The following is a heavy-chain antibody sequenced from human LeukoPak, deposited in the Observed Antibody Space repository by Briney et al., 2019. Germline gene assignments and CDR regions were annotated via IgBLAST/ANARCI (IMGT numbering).Heavy chain of an antibody. CDR1: GFTFSDSA. D-gene: IGHD3-16*02. J-gene: IGHJ3*01. Sequence: GGSLRLSCAGSGFTFSDSAMTWVRQVPGKGLEWVSLISSSGGNTYYADSVKGRFTISRDNSKNTLSLQMNSLRVEDTAIYYCAKDIQLSTWGLGTMVTVSS. CDR3: AKDIQLST. V-gene: IGHV3-23*01. CDR2: ISSSGGNT.